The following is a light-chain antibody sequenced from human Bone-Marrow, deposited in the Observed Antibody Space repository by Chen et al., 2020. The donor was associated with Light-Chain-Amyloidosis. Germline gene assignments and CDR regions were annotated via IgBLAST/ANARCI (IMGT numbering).Light chain of an antibody. CDR3: QQYGTSPLT. Sequence: EIVLTQSPGTLSLSPGEGANLSCRASQTISSNYLTWYQQKFGQAPRFLIYGSSSRATGIPDRFTGSDSGTDFTLPINRLEPEDFAMYYCQQYGTSPLTFGGGTKVEIK. CDR2: GSS. V-gene: IGKV3-20*01. CDR1: QTISSNY. J-gene: IGKJ4*01.